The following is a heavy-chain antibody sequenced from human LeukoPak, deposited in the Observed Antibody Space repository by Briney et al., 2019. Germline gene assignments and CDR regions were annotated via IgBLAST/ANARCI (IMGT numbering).Heavy chain of an antibody. CDR3: AKGRKQWWTFDAFDI. V-gene: IGHV3-48*03. J-gene: IGHJ3*02. D-gene: IGHD2-8*01. CDR2: ISSSGSTI. Sequence: GGSLRLSCAASGFTFNRTYMSWVRQAPGKGLEGVSYISSSGSTIYYADSVKGRFTISRDKAKNSLYMQMNSLRAEDTAVYYCAKGRKQWWTFDAFDIWGQGTMVTVSS. CDR1: GFTFNRTY.